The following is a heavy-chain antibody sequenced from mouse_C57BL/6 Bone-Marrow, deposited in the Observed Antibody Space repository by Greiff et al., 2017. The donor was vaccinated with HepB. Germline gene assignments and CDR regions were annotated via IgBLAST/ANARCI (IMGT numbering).Heavy chain of an antibody. CDR2: ISDGGSYT. D-gene: IGHD2-4*01. CDR1: GFTFSSYA. Sequence: EVQLQESGGGLVKPGGSLKLSCAASGFTFSSYAMSWVRQTPEKRLEWVATISDGGSYTYYPDNVKGRFTISRDNAKNNLYLQMSHLKSEDTAMYYCARDEGLPYFDYWGQGTTLTVSS. CDR3: ARDEGLPYFDY. J-gene: IGHJ2*01. V-gene: IGHV5-4*01.